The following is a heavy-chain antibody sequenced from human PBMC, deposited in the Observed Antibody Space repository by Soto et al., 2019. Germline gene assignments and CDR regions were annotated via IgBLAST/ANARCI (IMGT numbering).Heavy chain of an antibody. Sequence: GQSLKSSCKVSGYSFTSYWIGWVRQMPGKGLEWMGIIYPGDSDTRYSPSFQGQVTISADKSISTAYLQWSSLKASDTAMYYCARQGIAAAGAYYYYHYGMDVWGQGTTVTVSS. J-gene: IGHJ6*02. D-gene: IGHD6-13*01. CDR1: GYSFTSYW. CDR2: IYPGDSDT. V-gene: IGHV5-51*01. CDR3: ARQGIAAAGAYYYYHYGMDV.